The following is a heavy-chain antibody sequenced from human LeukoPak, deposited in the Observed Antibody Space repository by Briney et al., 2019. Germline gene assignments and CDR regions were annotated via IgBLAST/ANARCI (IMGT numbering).Heavy chain of an antibody. CDR3: AATTVTTPYYYYGMDV. Sequence: GGSLRLSCVASGFTFSSSPMTWVRQAPGKGLEWVSYISGSSGLISYAVSLKGRFTISRDNARNSLYLQMNSLRAEDTAIYYCAATTVTTPYYYYGMDVWGQGTTVTVSS. V-gene: IGHV3-48*04. CDR2: ISGSSGLI. CDR1: GFTFSSSP. J-gene: IGHJ6*02. D-gene: IGHD4-17*01.